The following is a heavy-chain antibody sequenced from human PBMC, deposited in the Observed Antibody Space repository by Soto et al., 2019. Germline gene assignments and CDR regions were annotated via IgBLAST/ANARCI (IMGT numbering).Heavy chain of an antibody. V-gene: IGHV1-3*01. D-gene: IGHD6-13*01. Sequence: GASVKVSCKASGFTFTSYAMHWACQAPGQRLEWMGWINAGNGNTKYSQKFQGRVTITRDTSASTAYMELSSLRSEDTAVYYCARDVGGFDIWGQGTMVTVSSVRVSGLSEGLLQGFWYSWFDPWGQGTLVTVSS. CDR2: INAGNGNT. CDR3: ARDVGGFDIWGQGTMVTVSSVRVSGLSEGLLQGFWYSWFDP. J-gene: IGHJ5*02. CDR1: GFTFTSYA.